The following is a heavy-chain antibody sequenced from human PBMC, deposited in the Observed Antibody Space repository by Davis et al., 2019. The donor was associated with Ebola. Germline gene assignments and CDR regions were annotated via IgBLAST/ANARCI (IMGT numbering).Heavy chain of an antibody. D-gene: IGHD3-3*01. CDR1: GGSISSSSYY. V-gene: IGHV4-39*07. Sequence: SETLSLTCTVSGGSISSSSYYWGWIRQPPGKGLEWIGSIYYSGSTYYNPSLKSRVTISVETSKNQFSLKRSSVTAADTAVYYCARDRFLGDQAFDIWGQGTMVTVSS. CDR3: ARDRFLGDQAFDI. J-gene: IGHJ3*02. CDR2: IYYSGST.